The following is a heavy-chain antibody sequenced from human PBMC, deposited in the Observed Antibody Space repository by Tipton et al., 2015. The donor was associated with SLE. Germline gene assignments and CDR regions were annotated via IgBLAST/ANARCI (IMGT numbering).Heavy chain of an antibody. CDR1: GFTFSSYW. D-gene: IGHD2-2*02. V-gene: IGHV3-7*01. CDR3: ARNSPGYCSGTSCYMGD. CDR2: IKQDGSEK. J-gene: IGHJ4*02. Sequence: SLRLSCIASGFTFSSYWMSWVRQAPGKGLEWVANIKQDGSEKYYVDSVKGRFTISRDNAKNSLYLQMNSLRDEDTAVYYCARNSPGYCSGTSCYMGDWGQGTLVTVSS.